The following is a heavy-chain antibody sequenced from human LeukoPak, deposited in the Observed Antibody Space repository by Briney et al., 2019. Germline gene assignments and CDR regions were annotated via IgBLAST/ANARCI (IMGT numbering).Heavy chain of an antibody. V-gene: IGHV3-7*03. J-gene: IGHJ5*02. CDR3: AKDLRRNCSGGSCP. D-gene: IGHD2-15*01. CDR1: GFTFSTSW. CDR2: IGQDGSEK. Sequence: PGGSLRLSCAASGFTFSTSWMSWVRQAPGKGLEWVANIGQDGSEKNHVDSVKGRFTISRDNAKNSLFLQMNSLRAEDTAVYYCAKDLRRNCSGGSCPWGQGTLVTVSS.